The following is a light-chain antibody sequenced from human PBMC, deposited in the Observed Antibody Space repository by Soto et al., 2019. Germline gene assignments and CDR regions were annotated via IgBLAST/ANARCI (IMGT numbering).Light chain of an antibody. CDR1: SSNIGSNF. CDR2: RNN. Sequence: QSVLTQPPSASGTPGQRVTISCSGSSSNIGSNFVYWYQQFPGTAPKLLIYRNNQWPSGVPDRFSGSKSGTSDSLAISGLPSEDEADYYCAAWDDSLSGWVFGGGTKLTVL. V-gene: IGLV1-47*01. J-gene: IGLJ3*02. CDR3: AAWDDSLSGWV.